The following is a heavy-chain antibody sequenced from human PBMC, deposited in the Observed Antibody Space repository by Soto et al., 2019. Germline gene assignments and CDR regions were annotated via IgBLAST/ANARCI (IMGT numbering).Heavy chain of an antibody. D-gene: IGHD3-22*01. CDR3: AKDRYYYDSSAFSG. Sequence: EVQLVESGGGLVQPGRSLRLSCAASRFTFDDYAMHWVRQAPGKDLEWVSGISWNSGSIGYADSVKGRFTISRDNAKNSLYLQMNRLSAEDTVLHYCAKDRYYYDSSAFSGWGQGTLVTVSS. J-gene: IGHJ4*02. V-gene: IGHV3-9*01. CDR1: RFTFDDYA. CDR2: ISWNSGSI.